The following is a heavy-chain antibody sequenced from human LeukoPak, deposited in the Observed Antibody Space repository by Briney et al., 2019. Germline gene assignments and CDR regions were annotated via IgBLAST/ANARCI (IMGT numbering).Heavy chain of an antibody. J-gene: IGHJ4*02. CDR1: GGSISSGGYS. Sequence: SQTLSLTCAVSGGSISSGGYSWSWIRQPPGKGLEWIGYIYHSGSTYYNPSLKSRVTISVDRSKNQFSLKLSSVTAADTAVYYCARESGYGDYYDYWGQGTLVTDSS. D-gene: IGHD4-17*01. CDR3: ARESGYGDYYDY. V-gene: IGHV4-30-2*01. CDR2: IYHSGST.